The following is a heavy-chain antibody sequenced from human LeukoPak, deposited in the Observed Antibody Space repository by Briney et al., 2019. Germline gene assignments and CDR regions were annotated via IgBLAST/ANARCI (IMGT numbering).Heavy chain of an antibody. D-gene: IGHD5-18*01. V-gene: IGHV1-2*02. CDR2: INPNSGGT. CDR3: ATTDRIQLWSPYLDY. CDR1: GYTFTGYY. Sequence: ASVKVSCKASGYTFTGYYMHWVRQAPGQGLEWMGWINPNSGGTNYAQKFQGRVTMTRDTSISTAYMELSRLRSDDTAVYYCATTDRIQLWSPYLDYWGQGTLVTVSS. J-gene: IGHJ4*02.